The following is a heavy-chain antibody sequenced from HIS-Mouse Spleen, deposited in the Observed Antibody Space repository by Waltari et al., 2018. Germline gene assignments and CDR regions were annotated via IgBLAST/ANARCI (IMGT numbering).Heavy chain of an antibody. J-gene: IGHJ4*02. V-gene: IGHV4-38-2*02. D-gene: IGHD1-26*01. CDR1: GYSISSGYY. CDR3: ASIVGATMFGTEFDY. Sequence: QVQLQESGPGLVTPSETLSLTCTVSGYSISSGYYWGWIRQPPGKGLEWIGSIYHSGSTYYTPSLKSRVTISVDTSKNQFSLKLSSVTAADTAVYYCASIVGATMFGTEFDYWGQGTLVTVSS. CDR2: IYHSGST.